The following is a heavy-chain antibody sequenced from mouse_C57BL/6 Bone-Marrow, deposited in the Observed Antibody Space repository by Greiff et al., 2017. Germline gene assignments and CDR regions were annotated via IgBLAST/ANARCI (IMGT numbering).Heavy chain of an antibody. CDR2: IYPRSGNT. D-gene: IGHD1-1*01. V-gene: IGHV1-81*01. J-gene: IGHJ4*01. CDR1: GYTFTSYG. Sequence: QVQLQQSGAELARPGASVKLSCKASGYTFTSYGISWVKQRTGQGLEWIGEIYPRSGNTYYNEKFKGKATLTADKSSSTAYMELSSLTSEDSAVYFCARRLITTVVPYAMDYWGQGTSVTVSS. CDR3: ARRLITTVVPYAMDY.